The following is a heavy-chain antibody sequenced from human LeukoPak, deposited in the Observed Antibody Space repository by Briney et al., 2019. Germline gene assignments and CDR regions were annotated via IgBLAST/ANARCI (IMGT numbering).Heavy chain of an antibody. CDR1: GGSISSSSYY. CDR2: IYYSGST. J-gene: IGHJ4*02. D-gene: IGHD3-10*01. Sequence: SETLSLTCTVSGGSISSSSYYWGWIRQPPGKGLGWIGSIYYSGSTYYNPSRKSRVTMSLDKSKNHFSLTLTSVTAADTAVYYCHRVNMVRGSNYESDYWGQGTLVIVSS. V-gene: IGHV4-39*02. CDR3: HRVNMVRGSNYESDY.